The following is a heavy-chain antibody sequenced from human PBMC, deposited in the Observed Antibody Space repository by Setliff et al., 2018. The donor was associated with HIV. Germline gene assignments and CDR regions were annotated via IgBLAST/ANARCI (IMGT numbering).Heavy chain of an antibody. CDR3: ARSSTLPWELPYFDY. CDR1: GFAFSGHQ. Sequence: LRLSCAASGFAFSGHQMSWVRQAPGKGLEWVAKIKQDGSTIYYADSVKGRFTISRDNAKNSLFLQMNSLRAEDTAVYYCARSSTLPWELPYFDYWGQGTLVTVSS. CDR2: IKQDGSTI. D-gene: IGHD1-26*01. V-gene: IGHV3-7*01. J-gene: IGHJ4*02.